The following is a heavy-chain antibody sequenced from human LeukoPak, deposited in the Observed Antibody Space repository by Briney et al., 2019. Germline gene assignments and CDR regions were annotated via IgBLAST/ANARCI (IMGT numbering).Heavy chain of an antibody. D-gene: IGHD6-19*01. V-gene: IGHV1-69*06. Sequence: WASVKVSCKASGGTFSSYAISWVRQAPGQGLEWMGGIIPIFGTANYAQKFQGRVTITADKSTSTAYMELSSLRSEDTAVYYCAFSSGLGRYYYYYYMDVWGKGTTVTVSS. J-gene: IGHJ6*03. CDR1: GGTFSSYA. CDR3: AFSSGLGRYYYYYYMDV. CDR2: IIPIFGTA.